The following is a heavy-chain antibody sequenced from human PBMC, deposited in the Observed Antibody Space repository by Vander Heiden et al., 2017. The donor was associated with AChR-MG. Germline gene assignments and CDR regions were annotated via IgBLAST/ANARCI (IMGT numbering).Heavy chain of an antibody. CDR2: KSYDGSNK. Sequence: QVQLVESGGGVVQPGRSLRLSCAASGFTFSSYGRHWVGQAPGKGLEWVAVKSYDGSNKYYADSVKGRFTISRDNSKNTLYLQMNRLRAEDTAVYYCALHPWGGYYNDAFDIWGQGTMVTVSS. CDR1: GFTFSSYG. CDR3: ALHPWGGYYNDAFDI. J-gene: IGHJ3*02. V-gene: IGHV3-30*03. D-gene: IGHD3-3*01.